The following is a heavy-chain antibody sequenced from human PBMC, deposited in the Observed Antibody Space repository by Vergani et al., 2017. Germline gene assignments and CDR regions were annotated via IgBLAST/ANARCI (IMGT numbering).Heavy chain of an antibody. Sequence: EVQLVESGGGLVQPGGSLRLSCAASGFTFSSYWMSWVRQAPGKGLEWVANIKQDGSEKYYVDSVKGRFTISRDNAKNSLYLQMNSLRAEDTAVYYCARELAGDYDILTGKGAFDYWGQGTLVTVSS. J-gene: IGHJ4*02. V-gene: IGHV3-7*01. CDR1: GFTFSSYW. D-gene: IGHD3-9*01. CDR2: IKQDGSEK. CDR3: ARELAGDYDILTGKGAFDY.